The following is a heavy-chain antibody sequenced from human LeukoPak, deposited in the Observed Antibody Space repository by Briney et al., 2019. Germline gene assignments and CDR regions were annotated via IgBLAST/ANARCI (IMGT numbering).Heavy chain of an antibody. CDR1: GYTFTGYY. D-gene: IGHD3-22*01. V-gene: IGHV1-2*02. J-gene: IGHJ4*02. Sequence: ASVKVSCKASGYTFTGYYMHWVRQAPGQGLEWMGWINPNSGGTNYAQKFQGRVTMTRDTSTSTVYMELSSLRSEDTAVYYCARGGTYYYDSSGYYYAYWGQGTLVTVSS. CDR3: ARGGTYYYDSSGYYYAY. CDR2: INPNSGGT.